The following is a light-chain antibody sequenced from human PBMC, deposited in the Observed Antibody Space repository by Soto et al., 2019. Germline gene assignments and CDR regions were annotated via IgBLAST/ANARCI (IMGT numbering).Light chain of an antibody. Sequence: DIQMTQSPSTLSSSVGDRVTITCRARQSIIPSLAWYQQKPGKAPKLLIYKASSLQRGVPSRFSGSGSGTEFTLNNSSLQPYEFAPYYGHQYNSYSRTFGQGAKVVIK. CDR2: KAS. CDR3: HQYNSYSRT. CDR1: QSIIPS. V-gene: IGKV1-5*03. J-gene: IGKJ1*01.